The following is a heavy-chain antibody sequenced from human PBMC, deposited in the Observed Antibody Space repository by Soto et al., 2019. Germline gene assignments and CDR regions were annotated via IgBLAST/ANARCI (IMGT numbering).Heavy chain of an antibody. J-gene: IGHJ4*02. Sequence: GGSLRLSCAASGFTFSSYAMSWVRQAPGKGLEWVSAISGSGGSTYYADSVKGRFTISRDNSKNTLYLQMNSLRAEDTAVYYCAKDPGAIWGGYDWGFFDYWGQGTLVTVSS. D-gene: IGHD5-12*01. CDR1: GFTFSSYA. CDR3: AKDPGAIWGGYDWGFFDY. CDR2: ISGSGGST. V-gene: IGHV3-23*01.